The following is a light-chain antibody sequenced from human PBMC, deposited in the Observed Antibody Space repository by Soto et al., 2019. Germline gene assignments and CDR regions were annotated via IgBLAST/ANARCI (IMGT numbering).Light chain of an antibody. Sequence: DIQMTQSPSSLSASVGDRVTITCRASQGISTYLNWYQQKPGKAPKLLIYAASSLQSGVPSRFSGSGSGTDFTLTISCLQSEDFATYYCQQYYSYPTFGQGTRLEIK. J-gene: IGKJ5*01. CDR1: QGISTY. CDR2: AAS. CDR3: QQYYSYPT. V-gene: IGKV1-39*01.